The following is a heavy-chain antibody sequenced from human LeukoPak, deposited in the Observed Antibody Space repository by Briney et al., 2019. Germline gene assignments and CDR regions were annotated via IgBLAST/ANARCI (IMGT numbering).Heavy chain of an antibody. D-gene: IGHD3-10*01. Sequence: PGGSLRLSCAASGFTFSRYGMHWVRQAPGKGLEWVAGIKRDGSEKYYVDSVKGRFTISRDNAKNSLFLQMDSLRAEDTAVYYCARDIVVSGSGNSYNLGLGYWGQGTLVTVSS. V-gene: IGHV3-7*01. CDR2: IKRDGSEK. CDR1: GFTFSRYG. CDR3: ARDIVVSGSGNSYNLGLGY. J-gene: IGHJ4*02.